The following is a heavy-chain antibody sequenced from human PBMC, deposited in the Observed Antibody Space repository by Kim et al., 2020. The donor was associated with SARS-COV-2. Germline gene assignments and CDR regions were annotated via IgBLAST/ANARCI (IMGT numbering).Heavy chain of an antibody. CDR2: STGGTAI. Sequence: STGGTAIYVADSVKGRITISRDNAKNSLYLQMNSLSVDDTAVYYCVRSIDFWGQGILDAGSS. V-gene: IGHV3-11*04. CDR3: VRSIDF. J-gene: IGHJ4*02.